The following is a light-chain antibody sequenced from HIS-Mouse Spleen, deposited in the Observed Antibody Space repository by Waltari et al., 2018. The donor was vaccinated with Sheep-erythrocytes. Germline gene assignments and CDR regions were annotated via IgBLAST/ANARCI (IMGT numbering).Light chain of an antibody. J-gene: IGLJ1*01. CDR3: SSYTSSSSYV. V-gene: IGLV2-14*03. CDR1: SSDVGGYNY. Sequence: QSALTQPASVSGSPGQSITISCTGTSSDVGGYNYVSWYQHHPGKAPKLMIYDVSNRPSRVSNRFSGSKSGNTASLTISGLQAEDEADYYCSSYTSSSSYVFGTGTKVTVL. CDR2: DVS.